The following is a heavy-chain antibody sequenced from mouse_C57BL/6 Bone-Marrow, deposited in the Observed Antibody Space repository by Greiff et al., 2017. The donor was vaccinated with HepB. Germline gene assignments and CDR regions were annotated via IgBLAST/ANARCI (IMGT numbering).Heavy chain of an antibody. CDR2: ISYDGSN. CDR1: GYYITSGYY. Sequence: EVQLKESGPGLVKPSQSLSLTCSVTGYYITSGYYWNWIRQFPGNKLEWMGYISYDGSNNYNPSLKNRISITRDTSKNQFFLKLNSVTTEDTATYYCARDRGWLPYYFDYWGQGTTLTVSS. V-gene: IGHV3-6*01. D-gene: IGHD2-3*01. CDR3: ARDRGWLPYYFDY. J-gene: IGHJ2*01.